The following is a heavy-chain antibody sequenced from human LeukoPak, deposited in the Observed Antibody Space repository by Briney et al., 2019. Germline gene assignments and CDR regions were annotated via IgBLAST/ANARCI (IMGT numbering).Heavy chain of an antibody. CDR1: GFTFDDYG. CDR2: INWNGGST. CDR3: ARGPYGFGGVIVEYYFDY. Sequence: GGSLRLSCAASGFTFDDYGMSWVRQAPGKGLEWVSGINWNGGSTGYADSVKGRFTISRDNAKNSLYLQMNGLRAEDTALYHCARGPYGFGGVIVEYYFDYWGQGTLVTVSS. D-gene: IGHD3-16*02. V-gene: IGHV3-20*01. J-gene: IGHJ4*02.